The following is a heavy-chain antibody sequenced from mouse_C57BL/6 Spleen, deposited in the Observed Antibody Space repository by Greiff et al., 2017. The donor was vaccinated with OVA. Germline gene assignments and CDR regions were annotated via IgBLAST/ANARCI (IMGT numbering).Heavy chain of an antibody. J-gene: IGHJ4*01. Sequence: VQLQQSGAELARPGASVKLSCKASGYTFTSYGISWVKQRTGQGLEWIGEIYPRSGITYYNEKFKGKATLTADKSSSTAYMELRSLTSEDSAVYFCARSPLLAMDYWGQGTSVTVSS. CDR2: IYPRSGIT. CDR3: ARSPLLAMDY. D-gene: IGHD2-1*01. V-gene: IGHV1-81*01. CDR1: GYTFTSYG.